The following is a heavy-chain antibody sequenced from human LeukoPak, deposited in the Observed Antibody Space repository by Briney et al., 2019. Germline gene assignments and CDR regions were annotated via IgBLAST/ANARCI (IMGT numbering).Heavy chain of an antibody. CDR1: GGSFSGYY. D-gene: IGHD3-3*01. V-gene: IGHV4-59*01. CDR2: IYYSGST. CDR3: ASLRYDFWSGYYLGLDY. Sequence: SETLSLTCAVYGGSFSGYYWSWIRQPPGKGLEWIGYIYYSGSTNYNPSLKSRVTISVDTSKHQFSLKLSSVTAADTAVYYCASLRYDFWSGYYLGLDYWGQGTLVTVSS. J-gene: IGHJ4*02.